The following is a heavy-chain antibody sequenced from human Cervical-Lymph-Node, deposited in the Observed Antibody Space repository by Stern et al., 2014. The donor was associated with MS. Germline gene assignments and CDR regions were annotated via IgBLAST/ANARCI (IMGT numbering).Heavy chain of an antibody. J-gene: IGHJ5*02. CDR1: GGTFNDYT. V-gene: IGHV1-69*01. CDR3: ATHSTRSWFRMWFDP. D-gene: IGHD6-13*01. Sequence: VQLVESGAEVKAPGSSVKVSCKPSGGTFNDYTVNWVRQAPGQGLEWMGGIIPLSDSTNYAPNFQGRATITADDSTTTVYLELTSLTSQDTAVYYCATHSTRSWFRMWFDPWGQGTLVTVSS. CDR2: IIPLSDST.